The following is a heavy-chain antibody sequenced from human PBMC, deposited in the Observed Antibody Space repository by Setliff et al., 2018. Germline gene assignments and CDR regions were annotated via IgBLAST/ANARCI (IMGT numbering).Heavy chain of an antibody. Sequence: SETLSLTCDVSGISITSGHYWGWIRQSPGEGLEWIATIYHRGRRYYNPSLDSRVTISLDASKNQYSLRLSSVAAADTAVYYCASPRRDDLDSPFDAFDIWGQGTMVTVSS. J-gene: IGHJ3*02. D-gene: IGHD3-3*01. V-gene: IGHV4-38-2*01. CDR1: GISITSGHY. CDR3: ASPRRDDLDSPFDAFDI. CDR2: IYHRGRR.